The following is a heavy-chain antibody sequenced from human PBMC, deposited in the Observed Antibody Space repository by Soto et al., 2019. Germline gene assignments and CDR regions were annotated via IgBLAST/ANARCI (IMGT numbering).Heavy chain of an antibody. Sequence: VPLVESGGGSVQPGGSLRLSCAASGFPFTGYWMHWVRQVPGKGPVWVARVDSAGSGTSYADSVKGRFTISRDNAKNTVSLQMDSVRVEDTAVYYCATVFEHWGQGIPVTVSS. CDR1: GFPFTGYW. CDR3: ATVFEH. J-gene: IGHJ4*02. CDR2: VDSAGSGT. V-gene: IGHV3-74*01.